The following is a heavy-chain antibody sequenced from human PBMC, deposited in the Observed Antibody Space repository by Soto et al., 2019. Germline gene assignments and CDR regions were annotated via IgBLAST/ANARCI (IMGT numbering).Heavy chain of an antibody. D-gene: IGHD5-12*01. CDR2: TYYRSKWYN. V-gene: IGHV6-1*01. J-gene: IGHJ4*02. CDR1: GDSVSSNSAA. CDR3: AGAHIVATTIDY. Sequence: SQTLSLTCVISGDSVSSNSAAWNWIRQSPSRGLEWLGRTYYRSKWYNDYAVSVKGRITINPDTSKNQFSLQLNSVTPEDTAVYYCAGAHIVATTIDYWGQGTLVTVSS.